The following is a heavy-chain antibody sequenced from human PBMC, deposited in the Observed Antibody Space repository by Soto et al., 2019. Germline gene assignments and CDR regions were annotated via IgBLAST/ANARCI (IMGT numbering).Heavy chain of an antibody. V-gene: IGHV4-34*01. CDR3: ARASGWTYNWFDP. Sequence: PSETLSLTCAVYGGSFSGYYWSWIRQPPGKGLEWIGEINHSGSTNYNPSLKSRVTISVDTSKNQFSLKLSSVTAADTAVYYCARASGWTYNWFDPWGQGTLVTVSS. CDR1: GGSFSGYY. D-gene: IGHD6-19*01. CDR2: INHSGST. J-gene: IGHJ5*02.